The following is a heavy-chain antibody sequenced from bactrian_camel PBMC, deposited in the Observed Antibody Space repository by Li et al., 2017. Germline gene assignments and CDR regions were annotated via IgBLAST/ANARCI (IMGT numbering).Heavy chain of an antibody. J-gene: IGHJ4*01. CDR1: GISYSVPRYS. D-gene: IGHD4*01. V-gene: IGHV3S67*01. CDR3: AAGTRIIVGDYCDGITN. Sequence: VQLVESGGGSVQAGGSQTLSCVVSGISYSVPRYSMAWFRQAPGKEREGVAAIDSDGTAAYADSVKGRFTVSADNAKNIIYLQMNSLTPDDTAMYYCAAGTRIIVGDYCDGITNWGQGTQVTVS. CDR2: IDSDGTA.